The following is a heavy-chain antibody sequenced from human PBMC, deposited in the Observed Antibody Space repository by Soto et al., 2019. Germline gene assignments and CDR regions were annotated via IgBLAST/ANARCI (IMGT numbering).Heavy chain of an antibody. J-gene: IGHJ5*02. CDR2: IFYVVTT. D-gene: IGHD2-2*01. V-gene: IGHV4-31*03. CDR3: ARDRPPSSTSKGVSFVQ. CDR1: GFSITSCVYY. Sequence: PWETLSLTCTVSGFSITSCVYYWSCIRQYPGKCLDLIVNIFYVVTTAYNPSLEIRVAISIDTSKNQFSLNLSSVTSADTALYYCARDRPPSSTSKGVSFVQWGQRTLDTVSS.